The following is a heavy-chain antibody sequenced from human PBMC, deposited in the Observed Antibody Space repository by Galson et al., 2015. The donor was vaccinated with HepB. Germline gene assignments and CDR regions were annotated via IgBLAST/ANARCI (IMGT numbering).Heavy chain of an antibody. J-gene: IGHJ3*02. CDR1: GFTFSSYW. CDR3: ARDDSGSTLGDVFDT. D-gene: IGHD3-22*01. V-gene: IGHV3-7*01. Sequence: SLRLSCAASGFTFSSYWMSWVRQAPGKGLEWVANIKQDGSEKYYVDSVKGRFTISRDNAKNSLYLQMNSLRAEDTAVYYCARDDSGSTLGDVFDTWGQGTMVTVSS. CDR2: IKQDGSEK.